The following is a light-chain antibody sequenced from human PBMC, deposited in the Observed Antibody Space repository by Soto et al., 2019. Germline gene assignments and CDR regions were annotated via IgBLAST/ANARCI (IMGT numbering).Light chain of an antibody. CDR2: WAS. J-gene: IGKJ2*01. CDR1: QSVLYSSNNKNY. CDR3: QQYFSTPRT. Sequence: DIVMTQSPDSLAVSLGERATINCKTSQSVLYSSNNKNYLTWYQQKPGQPPKLLISWASTRESGVPDRFSGSGAGTEFTLTISSRQAADVAIYYCQQYFSTPRTFGQGTRLEIK. V-gene: IGKV4-1*01.